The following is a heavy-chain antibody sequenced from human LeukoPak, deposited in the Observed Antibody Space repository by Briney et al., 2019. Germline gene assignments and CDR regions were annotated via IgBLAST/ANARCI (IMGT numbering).Heavy chain of an antibody. CDR2: IYSSGSV. CDR1: GASVRGSY. J-gene: IGHJ4*02. V-gene: IGHV4-4*07. CDR3: ARAPTYYDFWSGYPFDY. Sequence: SETLSLTCSVSGASVRGSYWSWIRQPAGRGLEWIGRIYSSGSVNYNPSLKSRVTMSIDTSQNQFSLKLSSVTAADTAVYYCARAPTYYDFWSGYPFDYWGQGTLVTVSS. D-gene: IGHD3-3*01.